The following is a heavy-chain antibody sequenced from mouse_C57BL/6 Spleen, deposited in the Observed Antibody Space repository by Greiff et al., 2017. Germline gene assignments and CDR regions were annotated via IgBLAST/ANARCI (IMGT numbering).Heavy chain of an antibody. Sequence: EVKVVESGGDLVKPGGSLKLSCAAPGFTFSSYGMSWVRQTPDKRLEWVATISSGGSYTSYPESVKGRFTISRDNAKNTLYLQMSSLKSEDTAMYYCARQESNWDFYFDYWGQGTTLTVSS. CDR2: ISSGGSYT. J-gene: IGHJ2*01. D-gene: IGHD4-1*01. CDR1: GFTFSSYG. V-gene: IGHV5-6*01. CDR3: ARQESNWDFYFDY.